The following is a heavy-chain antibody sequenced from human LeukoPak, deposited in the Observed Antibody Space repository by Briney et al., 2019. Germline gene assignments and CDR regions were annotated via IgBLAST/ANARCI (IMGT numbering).Heavy chain of an antibody. J-gene: IGHJ4*02. CDR3: ARSGGGYSYGYYFDY. CDR1: GFSLSTSGRR. Sequence: SGPALVKPTQTLTLTCTFSGFSLSTSGRRVSWIRQPLGKALEWLTHIDWEDDKFYSTPLKTRLTISKDPSKNQVVLTVTNMGPVDTATYYCARSGGGYSYGYYFDYWGQGTLVTVSS. V-gene: IGHV2-70*04. D-gene: IGHD5-18*01. CDR2: IDWEDDK.